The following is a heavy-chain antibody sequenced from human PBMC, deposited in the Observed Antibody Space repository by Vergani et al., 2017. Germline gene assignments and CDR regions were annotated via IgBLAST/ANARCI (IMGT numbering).Heavy chain of an antibody. CDR1: GFNFSHYS. J-gene: IGHJ3*01. Sequence: EVQMVESGGGLVKPGGSLRLSCVASGFNFSHYSMNWVRQAPGKGLEWVSSISGNNDDVYYADSVKGRFILSRDNAKNSLYLDMSRLRGEDTSVYYCVRDVRVSRTWGQGTLVAVSS. CDR2: ISGNNDDV. V-gene: IGHV3-21*01. CDR3: VRDVRVSRT.